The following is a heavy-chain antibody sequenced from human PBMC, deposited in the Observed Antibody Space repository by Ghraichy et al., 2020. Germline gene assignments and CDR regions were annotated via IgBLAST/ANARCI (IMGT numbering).Heavy chain of an antibody. V-gene: IGHV1-58*01. CDR2: IVVGSGNT. J-gene: IGHJ4*02. Sequence: SVKVSCKASGFSFSNSVVQWVRQARGQRLERVGWIVVGSGNTNYAQGFQGRVTISRDESTSTAYMDLSSLRSDDTAVYYCAATPHDFWTVYYGFYFDYWGQGTLVTVSS. D-gene: IGHD3/OR15-3a*01. CDR1: GFSFSNSV. CDR3: AATPHDFWTVYYGFYFDY.